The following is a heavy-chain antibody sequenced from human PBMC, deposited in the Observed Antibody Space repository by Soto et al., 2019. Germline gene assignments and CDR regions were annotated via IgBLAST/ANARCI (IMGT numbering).Heavy chain of an antibody. CDR3: ARGTRVPGYGDYYDLDYYYYYMDV. CDR2: ISAYNGNT. CDR1: GYTFTSYG. V-gene: IGHV1-18*01. Sequence: ASVKVSCKASGYTFTSYGISWVRQAPGQGLEWMGWISAYNGNTNYAQKLQGRVTMTTDTSTSTAYMELRSLRSDDTAVYYCARGTRVPGYGDYYDLDYYYYYMDVWGKGTTVTVSS. J-gene: IGHJ6*03. D-gene: IGHD4-17*01.